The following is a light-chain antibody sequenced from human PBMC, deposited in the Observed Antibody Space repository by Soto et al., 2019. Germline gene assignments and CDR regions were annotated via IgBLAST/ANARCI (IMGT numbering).Light chain of an antibody. J-gene: IGLJ2*01. V-gene: IGLV2-14*03. CDR1: SSDVGNYNY. CDR2: DVR. Sequence: QSALTQPASVSGSPGQSITISCTGTSSDVGNYNYVSWYQHHPGKAPKLIIFDVRNRPSGISNRFSGSKSGNTASLTISGLQAEDEADYSCSSYTSTSTVIFGGGTKLTVL. CDR3: SSYTSTSTVI.